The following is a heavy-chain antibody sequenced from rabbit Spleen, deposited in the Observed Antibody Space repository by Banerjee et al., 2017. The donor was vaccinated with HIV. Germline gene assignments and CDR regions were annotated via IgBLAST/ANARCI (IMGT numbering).Heavy chain of an antibody. V-gene: IGHV1S40*01. CDR2: IDTDSSGFT. CDR1: GVSFSSAYY. J-gene: IGHJ6*01. Sequence: QSLEESGGDLVKPGASLTLTCTASGVSFSSAYYMCWVRQAPGKGLEWIACIDTDSSGFTYFATWAKGRFTISKTSSTTVTLQMTRLTAADTATYFCARDTSSSFSSYGMDLWGQGTLVTVS. D-gene: IGHD1-1*01. CDR3: ARDTSSSFSSYGMDL.